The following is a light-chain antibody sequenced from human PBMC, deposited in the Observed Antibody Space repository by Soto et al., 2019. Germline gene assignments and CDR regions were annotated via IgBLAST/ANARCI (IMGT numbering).Light chain of an antibody. J-gene: IGKJ5*01. CDR1: QDISNY. Sequence: DIQMTQSPSSLSASVGDRVTITCQASQDISNYLNWYQQKPGKAPKLLIYYASNLKTGVPSRFSGSGSGTDFTLTISSLQPEDFATYYCLQDYNYPSITFGQGTRLEIK. CDR2: YAS. V-gene: IGKV1-33*01. CDR3: LQDYNYPSIT.